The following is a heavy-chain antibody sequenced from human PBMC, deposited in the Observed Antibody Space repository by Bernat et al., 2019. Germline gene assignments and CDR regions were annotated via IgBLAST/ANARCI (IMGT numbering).Heavy chain of an antibody. V-gene: IGHV3-30*18. CDR3: AKDSTGYYYY. Sequence: QVQLVESGGGVVQPGRSLRLSCAASGFTFSSYGMHWVRQAPGKGLEWVAVISYDGSNKYYADSVKGRFTISRDNSKNTLYLQMNSLRAEDTAVYYCAKDSTGYYYYWGQGPLVTVSS. CDR2: ISYDGSNK. CDR1: GFTFSSYG. D-gene: IGHD3-9*01. J-gene: IGHJ4*02.